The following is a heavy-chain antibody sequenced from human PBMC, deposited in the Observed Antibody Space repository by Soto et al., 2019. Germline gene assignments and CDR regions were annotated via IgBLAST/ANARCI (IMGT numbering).Heavy chain of an antibody. V-gene: IGHV3-9*01. CDR2: ISWNSGGI. J-gene: IGHJ6*02. CDR3: AKDKRAVTTFGNGMDV. CDR1: GFRFDDYA. Sequence: EVQLVESGGGLVQPGRSLRLSCAASGFRFDDYAMHWVRQAPGKGLEWVSGISWNSGGIGYADSVKGRFSISRENAKNSLYLQMNSLRAEDTALCYCAKDKRAVTTFGNGMDVWGQGTTVTVSS. D-gene: IGHD4-17*01.